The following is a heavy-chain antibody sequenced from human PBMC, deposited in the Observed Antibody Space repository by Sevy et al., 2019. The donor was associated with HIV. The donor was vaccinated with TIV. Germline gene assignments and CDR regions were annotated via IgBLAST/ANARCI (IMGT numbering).Heavy chain of an antibody. Sequence: SDTLSLTCTVSGASISSSGYYWGWIRQPPGKGLEWIASIRYSGSTYYNPSLRSRVTISADASKNQFSLKLNSVTAADTGVYYCAGPSLTYSSGWSYYDHWGQGTVVTVSS. D-gene: IGHD6-19*01. V-gene: IGHV4-39*01. CDR2: IRYSGST. J-gene: IGHJ4*02. CDR1: GASISSSGYY. CDR3: AGPSLTYSSGWSYYDH.